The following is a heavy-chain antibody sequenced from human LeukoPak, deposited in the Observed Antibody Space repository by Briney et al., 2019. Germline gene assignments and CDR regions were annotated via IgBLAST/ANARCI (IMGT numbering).Heavy chain of an antibody. CDR1: GLTFSSYS. CDR3: ARDLWQPRGNYFDY. J-gene: IGHJ4*02. D-gene: IGHD6-13*01. CDR2: ISSSSSYI. Sequence: PGGSLRLSCAASGLTFSSYSMNWVRQAPGKGLEWVSSISSSSSYIYYADSVKGRFTISRDNAKNSLYLQMNSLRAEDTAVYYCARDLWQPRGNYFDYWGQGTLVTVSS. V-gene: IGHV3-21*01.